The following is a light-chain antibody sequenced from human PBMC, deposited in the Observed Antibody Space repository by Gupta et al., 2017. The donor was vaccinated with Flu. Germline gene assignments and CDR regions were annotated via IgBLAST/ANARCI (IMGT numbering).Light chain of an antibody. V-gene: IGLV2-14*01. CDR1: SSDIGAYNY. Sequence: QSALTQPASVSGSPGQSITIACTGSSSDIGAYNYVSWYQQYPGKVPNLLIYEVSYRPSGISARFSGSKSGNTASLTISGLQADDEADYYCSSYTGSVTVFGGGTKLTVL. CDR2: EVS. J-gene: IGLJ3*02. CDR3: SSYTGSVTV.